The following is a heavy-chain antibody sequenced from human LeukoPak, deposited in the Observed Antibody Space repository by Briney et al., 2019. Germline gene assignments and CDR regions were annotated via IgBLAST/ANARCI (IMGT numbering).Heavy chain of an antibody. V-gene: IGHV3-74*01. D-gene: IGHD1-26*01. CDR3: VRDLGGRSGH. CDR1: GFTFSSNW. J-gene: IGHJ4*02. CDR2: INEDGSTT. Sequence: PGGSLRLSCAASGFTFSSNWMHWFRQAPGKGLVWVSRINEDGSTTNYADSVKGRFTISRDNAKNTLYLQMNSLRAEDTAVYYCVRDLGGRSGHWGQGTLVTVSS.